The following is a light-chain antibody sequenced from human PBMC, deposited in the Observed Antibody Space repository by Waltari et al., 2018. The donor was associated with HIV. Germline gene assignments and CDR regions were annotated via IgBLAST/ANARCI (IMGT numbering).Light chain of an antibody. J-gene: IGKJ1*01. V-gene: IGKV1-39*01. CDR2: AAS. CDR3: QQSYITPWT. Sequence: IQMTQSPSSLSASVGDRVTITCRASQSIDNYLNWYQQKPGKAPNLLIFAASSLQSGVPSRFRGSGSVTDFTLTISSLHPEDFATYSCQQSYITPWTYGQGTKVDI. CDR1: QSIDNY.